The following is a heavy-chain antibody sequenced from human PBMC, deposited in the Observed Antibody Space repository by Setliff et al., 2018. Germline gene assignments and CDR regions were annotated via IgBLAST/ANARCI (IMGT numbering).Heavy chain of an antibody. Sequence: PSETLSLTCTVSGGPISSSNYYWGWIRQPPGKGLEWIGSIYYSGGTYYNPSLKSRITLSVEPSKNQFSLRVSSVTAADTAVYYCATDFLRYDILTGYYQRPHYFEYWGQGTLVTVSS. CDR2: IYYSGGT. J-gene: IGHJ4*02. CDR1: GGPISSSNYY. V-gene: IGHV4-39*07. CDR3: ATDFLRYDILTGYYQRPHYFEY. D-gene: IGHD3-9*01.